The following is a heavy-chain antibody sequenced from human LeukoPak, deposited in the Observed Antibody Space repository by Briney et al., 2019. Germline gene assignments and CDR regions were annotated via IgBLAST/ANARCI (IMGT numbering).Heavy chain of an antibody. J-gene: IGHJ4*02. CDR3: ARDWNVDTAMVSGY. CDR2: ISYDGSNK. V-gene: IGHV3-30*03. Sequence: PGGSLRLSCAASGFTFSSYGMHWVRQAPGKGLEWVAVISYDGSNKYYADSVKGRFTISRDNSKNTLYLQMNSLRAEDTAVYYCARDWNVDTAMVSGYWGQGTLVTVSS. CDR1: GFTFSSYG. D-gene: IGHD5-18*01.